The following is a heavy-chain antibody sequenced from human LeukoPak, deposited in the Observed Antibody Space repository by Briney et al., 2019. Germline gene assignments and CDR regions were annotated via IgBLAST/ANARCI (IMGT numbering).Heavy chain of an antibody. D-gene: IGHD6-13*01. CDR2: ISTDGRST. Sequence: GGSLRLSCAASGLTFSNNWMHWVRQAPGKGLMWVSRISTDGRSTSYADSVKGRFTISRDNAKNTLYLQMKGLRAEDTAVYYCASEAYGSSWYPFDYCGQGTLVTVSS. V-gene: IGHV3-74*01. CDR1: GLTFSNNW. CDR3: ASEAYGSSWYPFDY. J-gene: IGHJ4*02.